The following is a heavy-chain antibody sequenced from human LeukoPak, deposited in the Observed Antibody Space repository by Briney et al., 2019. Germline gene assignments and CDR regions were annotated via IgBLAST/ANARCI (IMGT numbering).Heavy chain of an antibody. V-gene: IGHV1-46*01. CDR2: INPSGGST. Sequence: ASVKVSCKASGYIFTSYFMHWVRQAPGQGLEWMGLINPSGGSTRYAQKFQGRVTMTRDMSTSTVYMELSSLRSEDTAVYYCARAPGVFYGDYVPHYYYYMDVWGKGTTVTISS. CDR1: GYIFTSYF. CDR3: ARAPGVFYGDYVPHYYYYMDV. J-gene: IGHJ6*03. D-gene: IGHD4-17*01.